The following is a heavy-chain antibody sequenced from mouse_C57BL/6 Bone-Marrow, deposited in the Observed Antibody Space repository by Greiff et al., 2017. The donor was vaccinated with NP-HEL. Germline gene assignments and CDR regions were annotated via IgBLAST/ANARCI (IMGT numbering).Heavy chain of an antibody. CDR3: ARRGDGSREYFDY. CDR1: GYAFTNYL. V-gene: IGHV1-54*01. D-gene: IGHD1-1*01. J-gene: IGHJ2*01. CDR2: INPGSGGT. Sequence: VQLQQSGAELVRPGTSVKVSCKASGYAFTNYLIEWVKQRPGQGLEWIGVINPGSGGTTYNEKFKGKATLTADKSSSTAYMQLSSLTSEDSAVYFGARRGDGSREYFDYGGQGTTPTVSA.